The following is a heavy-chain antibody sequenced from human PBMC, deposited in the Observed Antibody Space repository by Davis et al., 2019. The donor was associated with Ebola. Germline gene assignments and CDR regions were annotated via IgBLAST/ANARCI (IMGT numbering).Heavy chain of an antibody. CDR3: ARGRGGSYF. CDR1: GGSISSYY. V-gene: IGHV4-59*12. Sequence: PSETLSLTCTVSGGSISSYYWSWIRQPPGKGLEWIGYIYYSGSTNYNPSLKSRVTISVDTSKNQFSLKLSSVTAADTAVYYCARGRGGSYFWGQGTLVTVSS. CDR2: IYYSGST. D-gene: IGHD1-26*01. J-gene: IGHJ4*02.